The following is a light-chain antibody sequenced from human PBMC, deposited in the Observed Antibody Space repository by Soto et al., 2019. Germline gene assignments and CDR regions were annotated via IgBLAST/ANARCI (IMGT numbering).Light chain of an antibody. CDR2: GAS. Sequence: EIVLTQSPGTLSLSPGERATLSCRASRTISSTYLAWYQQTPGQAPRLLIFGASTRATGTPDRFSGSGSGTDFTLTISRLEPEDFAVYYCQQYGGSPRYTFGQGTKLEIK. CDR1: RTISSTY. CDR3: QQYGGSPRYT. V-gene: IGKV3-20*01. J-gene: IGKJ2*01.